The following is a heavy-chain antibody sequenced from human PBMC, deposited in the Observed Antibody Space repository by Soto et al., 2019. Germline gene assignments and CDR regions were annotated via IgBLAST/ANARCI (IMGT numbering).Heavy chain of an antibody. V-gene: IGHV4-30-2*01. Sequence: PSETLSLTCAVSGGSISSGGYSWSWIRQPPGKGLEWIGYIYHSGSTYYNPSLKSRVTISVDRSKNQFSLKLSSVTAADTAVYYCARGSMTLDYWGQGTLVTVSS. CDR1: GGSISSGGYS. J-gene: IGHJ4*02. CDR3: ARGSMTLDY. CDR2: IYHSGST. D-gene: IGHD2-21*02.